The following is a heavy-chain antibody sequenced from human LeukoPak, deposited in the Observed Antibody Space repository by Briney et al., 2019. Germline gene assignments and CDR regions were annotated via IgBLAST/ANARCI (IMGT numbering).Heavy chain of an antibody. Sequence: SETLSLTCAVSGGSISSSNWWSWVRQPPGEGLEWIGEIYHSGSTNYNPSLKSRVTISVDKSKNQFSLKLSSVTAADTAVYYCARKKYCSSTSCYHYYYYYYGMDVWGQGTTVTVSS. D-gene: IGHD2-2*01. CDR3: ARKKYCSSTSCYHYYYYYYGMDV. CDR2: IYHSGST. J-gene: IGHJ6*02. V-gene: IGHV4-4*02. CDR1: GGSISSSNW.